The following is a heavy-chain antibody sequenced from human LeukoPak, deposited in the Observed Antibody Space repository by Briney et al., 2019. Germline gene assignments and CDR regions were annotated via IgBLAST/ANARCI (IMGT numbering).Heavy chain of an antibody. J-gene: IGHJ4*02. CDR2: IDHSGSS. CDR3: ARGLEDRISIFGVVKFYYFDF. D-gene: IGHD3-3*01. Sequence: PSETLSLTCAVYGGSFSNYYWTWIRQPPGKGLEWIGEIDHSGSSHYNPSLKSRVTKSVDTSKNQLSLKLSSVTAADTAVYYCARGLEDRISIFGVVKFYYFDFWGQGTLVTVSS. V-gene: IGHV4-34*01. CDR1: GGSFSNYY.